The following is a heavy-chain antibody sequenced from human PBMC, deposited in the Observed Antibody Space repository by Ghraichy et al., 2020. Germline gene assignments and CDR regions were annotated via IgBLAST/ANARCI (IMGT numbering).Heavy chain of an antibody. Sequence: SETLSLTCTVSGGSISSSSYYWGWIRQPPGKGLEWIGSIYYSGSTYYNPSLKSRVTISVDTSKNQFSLKLSSVTAADTAVYYCARHLSSWYWGYFDYWGQGTLVTVSS. J-gene: IGHJ4*02. CDR1: GGSISSSSYY. V-gene: IGHV4-39*01. D-gene: IGHD6-13*01. CDR3: ARHLSSWYWGYFDY. CDR2: IYYSGST.